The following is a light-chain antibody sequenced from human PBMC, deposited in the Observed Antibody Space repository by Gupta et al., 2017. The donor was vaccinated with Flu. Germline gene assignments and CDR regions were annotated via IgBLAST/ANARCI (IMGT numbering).Light chain of an antibody. J-gene: IGLJ3*02. CDR2: RKR. Sequence: QSVLTQPHSASATPGQRVTIYCSGSSSNIGSNFVNWHQHLPGTAPNLLIYRKRRRPSGVTDRCSGSKSGTSASLAISGLRSEDATNYYWDACDDRQSGPVFGGGTKLTVL. CDR1: SSNIGSNF. V-gene: IGLV1-47*01. CDR3: DACDDRQSGPV.